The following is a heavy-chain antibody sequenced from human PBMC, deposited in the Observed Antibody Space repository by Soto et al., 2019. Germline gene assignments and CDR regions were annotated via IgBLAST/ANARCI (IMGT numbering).Heavy chain of an antibody. Sequence: SVKVSCKASGGTFNSYTITWVRQAPGQGLEWMGGITPMFGTPNCAQKFRGRVTITADESATTAYMELSSLRSEDTAMYFCARDGTLYDSRAYYYLYWGQGTLVTVSS. CDR3: ARDGTLYDSRAYYYLY. J-gene: IGHJ4*02. D-gene: IGHD3-22*01. CDR2: ITPMFGTP. CDR1: GGTFNSYT. V-gene: IGHV1-69*13.